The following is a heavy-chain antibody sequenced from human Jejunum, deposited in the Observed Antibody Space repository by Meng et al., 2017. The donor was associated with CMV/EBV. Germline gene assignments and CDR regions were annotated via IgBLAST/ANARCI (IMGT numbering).Heavy chain of an antibody. CDR3: ARSYYDTVGYYFAH. CDR1: GDSTNTRTYY. CDR2: IFYTGST. J-gene: IGHJ4*02. V-gene: IGHV4-39*01. Sequence: GDSTNTRTYYWAWIRQPPGKGLEWIGNIFYTGSTYLNPSLQSRLSMSIDTSKNQFSLKLTSVTAADTAVYFCARSYYDTVGYYFAHWGQGTLVTVSS. D-gene: IGHD3-16*01.